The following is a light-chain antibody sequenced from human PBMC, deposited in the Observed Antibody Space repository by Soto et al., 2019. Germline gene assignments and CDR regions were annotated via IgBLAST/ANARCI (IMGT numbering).Light chain of an antibody. Sequence: EIVLTLSPGTLSLSPGERPTLSCRANQSVSSTYFAWYQQKPGQAPRLLIHGASSRASGIPDRFSGSGSGTDFTLTISRLEPEDFAVYYCQQYESFPLTFGGGTMVDIK. J-gene: IGKJ4*01. CDR2: GAS. CDR3: QQYESFPLT. CDR1: QSVSSTY. V-gene: IGKV3-20*01.